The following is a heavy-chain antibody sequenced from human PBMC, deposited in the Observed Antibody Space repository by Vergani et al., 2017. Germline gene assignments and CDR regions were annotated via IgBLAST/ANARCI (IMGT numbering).Heavy chain of an antibody. CDR2: IIPIFGTA. CDR1: GGTFSSYA. J-gene: IGHJ6*03. Sequence: QVQLVQSGAEVKKPGSSVKVSCKASGGTFSSYAISWVRQAPGQGLEWMGGIIPIFGTANYAQKFQGRVTITADESTSTAYMELSSLRSEDTAVYYCARTGXEITISYYYYYMDGWGKATTVTVSS. V-gene: IGHV1-69*01. CDR3: ARTGXEITISYYYYYMDG. D-gene: IGHD3-3*01.